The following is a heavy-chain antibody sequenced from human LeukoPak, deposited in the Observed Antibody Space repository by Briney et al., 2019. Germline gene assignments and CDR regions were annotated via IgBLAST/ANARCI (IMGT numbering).Heavy chain of an antibody. J-gene: IGHJ4*02. CDR1: GFTFSSYW. D-gene: IGHD3-22*01. CDR3: ARHYYDSSGYYSFDY. CDR2: INSDGSST. V-gene: IGHV3-74*01. Sequence: GGSLRLSCAASGFTFSSYWMHWVRQAPGKGLVWVSRINSDGSSTSYADSVKGRFTISRDNAKNTLYLQMNSLRAEDTAVYYCARHYYDSSGYYSFDYWGQGTLVTVSS.